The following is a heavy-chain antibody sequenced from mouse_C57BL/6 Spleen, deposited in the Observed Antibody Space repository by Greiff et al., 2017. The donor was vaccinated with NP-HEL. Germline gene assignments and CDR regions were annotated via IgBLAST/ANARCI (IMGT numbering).Heavy chain of an antibody. CDR3: VTGSSYDYYAMDY. V-gene: IGHV10-1*01. CDR1: GFSFNTYA. Sequence: DVKLVESGGGLVQPKGSLKLSCAASGFSFNTYAMNWVRQAPGKGLEWVARIRSKSNNYATYYADSVKDRFTISRDDSESMLYLQMNNLKTEDTAMYYCVTGSSYDYYAMDYWGQGTSVTVSS. CDR2: IRSKSNNYAT. D-gene: IGHD1-1*01. J-gene: IGHJ4*01.